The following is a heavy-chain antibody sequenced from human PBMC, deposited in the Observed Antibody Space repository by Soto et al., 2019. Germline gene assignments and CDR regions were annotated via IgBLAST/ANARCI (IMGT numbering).Heavy chain of an antibody. CDR1: GGTFSSYA. J-gene: IGHJ6*03. Sequence: GASVKVSCKASGGTFSSYAINWVRQAPGQGLEWMGGIIPIFGTANYAQKFQGRVTITADESTSTAYMHLNSVTPEDTAVYYCAGTTSLQWYYMDVWDKGTTVTVSS. D-gene: IGHD1-7*01. V-gene: IGHV1-69*13. CDR3: AGTTSLQWYYMDV. CDR2: IIPIFGTA.